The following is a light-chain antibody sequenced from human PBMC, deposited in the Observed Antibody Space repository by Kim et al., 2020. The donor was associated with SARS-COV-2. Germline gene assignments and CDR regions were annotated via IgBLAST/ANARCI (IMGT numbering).Light chain of an antibody. Sequence: ASVGDRVTNTCRASQGINNWLAWYQQKPEKAPKPLIFAASSLQSGVPSRFSGSGSGTEFTLTISSLQPEDFATYFCQQYSTYPITFGQGTRLEIK. V-gene: IGKV1D-16*01. J-gene: IGKJ5*01. CDR3: QQYSTYPIT. CDR2: AAS. CDR1: QGINNW.